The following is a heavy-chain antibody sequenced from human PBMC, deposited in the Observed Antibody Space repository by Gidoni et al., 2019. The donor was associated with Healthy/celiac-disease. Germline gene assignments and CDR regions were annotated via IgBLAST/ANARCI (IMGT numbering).Heavy chain of an antibody. CDR1: GVTFSSYA. CDR2: ISYDGSNK. D-gene: IGHD3-9*01. J-gene: IGHJ4*02. V-gene: IGHV3-30-3*01. Sequence: QVQLVESGGGVVQPGRSLRLSCAASGVTFSSYAMHWVRQAPGKGLEWVSVISYDGSNKYYADSVKGRFTISRDNSKNTLYLQMNSLRAEDTAVYYCARGSSLRYFDWLVGYWGQGTLVTVSS. CDR3: ARGSSLRYFDWLVGY.